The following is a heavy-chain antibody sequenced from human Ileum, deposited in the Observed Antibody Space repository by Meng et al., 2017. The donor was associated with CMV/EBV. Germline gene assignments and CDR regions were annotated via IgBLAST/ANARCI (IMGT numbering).Heavy chain of an antibody. V-gene: IGHV1-2*02. D-gene: IGHD1-26*01. Sequence: SGYLFTGYYLFWMRQAPGQGLEWMGSIDPDSGYSRSPQTFQGRVTLTRDTSLSTAYMELSSLTSDDTAVYYCARVRESGNFYFPFDYWGQGTLVTVSS. CDR1: GYLFTGYY. CDR3: ARVRESGNFYFPFDY. CDR2: IDPDSGYS. J-gene: IGHJ4*02.